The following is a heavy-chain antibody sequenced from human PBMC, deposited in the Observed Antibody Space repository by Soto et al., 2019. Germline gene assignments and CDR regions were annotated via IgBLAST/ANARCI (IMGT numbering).Heavy chain of an antibody. J-gene: IGHJ4*02. CDR1: GFTFRSYW. D-gene: IGHD6-13*01. V-gene: IGHV3-74*01. CDR3: ARQSAAAADY. CDR2: IHSDGTT. Sequence: GGSLRLSCAASGFTFRSYWMHWVRQAPGKGLEWVSRIHSDGTTNYADSVKGRFTISRDNAKNTLYLQMSSLRAEDTAVYYCARQSAAAADYWGQGTLVTVSS.